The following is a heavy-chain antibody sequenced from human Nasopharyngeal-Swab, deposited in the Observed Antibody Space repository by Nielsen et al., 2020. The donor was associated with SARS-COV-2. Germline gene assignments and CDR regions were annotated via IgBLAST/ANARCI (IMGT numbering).Heavy chain of an antibody. V-gene: IGHV3-15*01. CDR2: IKSKTDGGTT. CDR1: GFTFSNAW. J-gene: IGHJ6*02. D-gene: IGHD4-17*01. Sequence: GESLKISCAASGFTFSNAWMSWVRQAPGKGLEWVGRIKSKTDGGTTDYAAPVKGRFTIPRDDSKNTLYLQMNSLKTEDTAVYYCTTDPGALPTVTFYGMDVWGQGTTVTVS. CDR3: TTDPGALPTVTFYGMDV.